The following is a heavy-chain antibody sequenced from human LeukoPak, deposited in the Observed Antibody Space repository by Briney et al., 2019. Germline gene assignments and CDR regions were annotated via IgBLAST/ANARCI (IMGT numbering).Heavy chain of an antibody. D-gene: IGHD6-19*01. Sequence: GGSLRLSCAASGFTFSSCAMGWVRQAPGKGLEWVSAISGGGGNTYYADPVKGRFTISRDNSKNTLYLQMNSLRAEDTALYYCAKGPLIEVAGTTWDHWGQGTLVTVSS. CDR1: GFTFSSCA. V-gene: IGHV3-23*01. CDR3: AKGPLIEVAGTTWDH. CDR2: ISGGGGNT. J-gene: IGHJ4*02.